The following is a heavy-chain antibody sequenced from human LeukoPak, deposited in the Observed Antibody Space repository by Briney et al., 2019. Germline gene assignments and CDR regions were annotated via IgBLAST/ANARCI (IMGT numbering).Heavy chain of an antibody. Sequence: GGSLRLSCAASGFTFSSNYMNWVRQAPGKGLEWVSSISSSSSYIYYADSVKGRFTISRDNAKNSLYLQMNSLRAEDTAVYYCARDSSPPLLRPKGFDYWGQGTLVTVSS. D-gene: IGHD2-15*01. CDR2: ISSSSSYI. J-gene: IGHJ4*02. CDR3: ARDSSPPLLRPKGFDY. CDR1: GFTFSSNY. V-gene: IGHV3-21*01.